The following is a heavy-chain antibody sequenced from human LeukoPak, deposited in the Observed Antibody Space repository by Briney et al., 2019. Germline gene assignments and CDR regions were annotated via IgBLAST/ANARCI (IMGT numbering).Heavy chain of an antibody. D-gene: IGHD3-22*01. Sequence: GGSLRLSCAASGFTFSSYAMSWVRQAPGKGLEWVSAISGGGGSTYYADSVKGRFTISRDNSKNTLYLQMNSLRAEDTAVYYCAKDGTYDSSGYYFDYWGQGTLVTVSS. J-gene: IGHJ4*02. V-gene: IGHV3-23*01. CDR3: AKDGTYDSSGYYFDY. CDR1: GFTFSSYA. CDR2: ISGGGGST.